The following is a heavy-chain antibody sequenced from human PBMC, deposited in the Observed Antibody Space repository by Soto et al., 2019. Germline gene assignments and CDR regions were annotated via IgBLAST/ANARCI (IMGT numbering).Heavy chain of an antibody. CDR3: YYYDSSGYSASDY. Sequence: SVKVSCKASGGTFSSYAISWVRQAPGQGLEWMGGIIPIFGTANYAQKFQGRVTITADESTSTAYMELSSLRSEDTAVYYAYYYDSSGYSASDYWGQGTLVTVSS. J-gene: IGHJ4*02. CDR2: IIPIFGTA. V-gene: IGHV1-69*13. CDR1: GGTFSSYA. D-gene: IGHD3-22*01.